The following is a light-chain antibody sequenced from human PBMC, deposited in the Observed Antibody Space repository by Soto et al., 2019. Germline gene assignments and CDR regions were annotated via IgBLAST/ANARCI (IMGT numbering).Light chain of an antibody. Sequence: EIVLTQSLGSLSVSPGESATLSCRASQNFGNSYLAWYQQKPGQSPRLLIYGASRRATGIPDRFSGSGSGTDFTLTVSRLEPEDFAVYYCHYYGSSPRTFGPGTKVDIK. V-gene: IGKV3-20*01. CDR3: HYYGSSPRT. J-gene: IGKJ3*01. CDR2: GAS. CDR1: QNFGNSY.